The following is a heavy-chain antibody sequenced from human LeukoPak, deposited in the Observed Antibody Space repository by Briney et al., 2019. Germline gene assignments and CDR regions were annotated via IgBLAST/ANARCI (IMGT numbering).Heavy chain of an antibody. Sequence: GASVKVSCKASGYSFTSFGISWVRQAPGQGLEWMGWMSTYNGNTNYAQKLQGRVTMTTDTSTSTAYLELRSLRSDDTAVYYCARAPGEIAGPPANYFFDYWGQGTLVTVSS. CDR3: ARAPGEIAGPPANYFFDY. J-gene: IGHJ4*02. CDR2: MSTYNGNT. CDR1: GYSFTSFG. V-gene: IGHV1-18*01. D-gene: IGHD1-26*01.